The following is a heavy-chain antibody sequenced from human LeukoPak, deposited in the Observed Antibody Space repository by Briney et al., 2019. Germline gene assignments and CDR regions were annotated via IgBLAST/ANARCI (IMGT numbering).Heavy chain of an antibody. Sequence: SETLSLTCTVSGGSISSGDYYWSWIRQPAGKGLEWIGRIYTSGSTNYNPSLKSRVTMSVDTSKNQFSLKLSSVTAADTAVYYCARDRGSGWYQEYYFDYWGQGTLVTVSS. CDR2: IYTSGST. V-gene: IGHV4-61*02. CDR1: GGSISSGDYY. CDR3: ARDRGSGWYQEYYFDY. D-gene: IGHD6-19*01. J-gene: IGHJ4*02.